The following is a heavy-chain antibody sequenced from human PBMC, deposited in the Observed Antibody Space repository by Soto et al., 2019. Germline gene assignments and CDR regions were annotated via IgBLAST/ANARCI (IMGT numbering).Heavy chain of an antibody. J-gene: IGHJ4*02. D-gene: IGHD1-1*01. Sequence: GGSLRLSCAASGFTFSTYWMSWVRQAPGKGLEWVANIKEDGSEKYYVDSVEGRFTISRDNAKNSLYLQMNSLRAEDTAVYYCARDSALGTYFDYWGQGTLVTVSS. CDR1: GFTFSTYW. CDR2: IKEDGSEK. V-gene: IGHV3-7*01. CDR3: ARDSALGTYFDY.